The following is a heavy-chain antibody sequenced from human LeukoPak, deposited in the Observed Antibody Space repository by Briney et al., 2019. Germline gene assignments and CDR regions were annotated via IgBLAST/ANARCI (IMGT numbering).Heavy chain of an antibody. CDR1: GGSISSSYY. D-gene: IGHD2-15*01. Sequence: SETLSLTCTVSGGSISSSYYWGWIRQPPGKGLEWIGSIYYRGGTYYNPSLKSRVTISVDASKNQFSLKLSSVTAADTAVYYCANQGSGGSYYYYMDVWGKGTTVTVSS. CDR2: IYYRGGT. CDR3: ANQGSGGSYYYYMDV. V-gene: IGHV4-39*01. J-gene: IGHJ6*03.